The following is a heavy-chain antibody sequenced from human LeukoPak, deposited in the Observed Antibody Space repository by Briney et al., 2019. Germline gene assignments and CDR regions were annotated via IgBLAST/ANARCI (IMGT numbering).Heavy chain of an antibody. CDR1: GFTFSSYE. CDR2: ISSSSGI. V-gene: IGHV3-48*03. Sequence: PGGSLRLSCIASGFTFSSYEMSWVRQAPGKGLEWVSYISSSSGIFYADSVKGRFTISRDNAKHSLYLQMNSLRAEDTAVYYCARGFSYWGQGTLVTVSS. CDR3: ARGFSY. J-gene: IGHJ4*02.